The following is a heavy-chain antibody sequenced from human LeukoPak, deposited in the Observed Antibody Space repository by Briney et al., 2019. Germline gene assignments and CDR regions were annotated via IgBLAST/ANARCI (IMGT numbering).Heavy chain of an antibody. J-gene: IGHJ4*02. D-gene: IGHD3-16*01. CDR3: ARGGRGLSFDY. V-gene: IGHV1-18*03. CDR2: ISADKDDI. CDR1: SYVFINYG. Sequence: GASVKVSCKASSYVFINYGITWVRQAPGQGLEWMGWISADKDDIKYAQKFQGRVTMTTDTMTTDTSTSTVYMELSSLRSEDMAVYYCARGGRGLSFDYWGQGTLVTVSS.